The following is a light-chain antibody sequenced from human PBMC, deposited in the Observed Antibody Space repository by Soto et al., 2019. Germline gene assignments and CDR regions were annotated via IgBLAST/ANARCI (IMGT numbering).Light chain of an antibody. J-gene: IGKJ1*01. CDR2: DVS. CDR3: QQYNNWPPRT. V-gene: IGKV3D-15*01. Sequence: IVLIKSPATLSVSPGYRATLSGIASQNLSNHLVWYQQKHGQAPRLLIYDVSTRGTDIPARFSASGSGTEFTITISSLQSEDFAVYICQQYNNWPPRTFGQGTKVDIK. CDR1: QNLSNH.